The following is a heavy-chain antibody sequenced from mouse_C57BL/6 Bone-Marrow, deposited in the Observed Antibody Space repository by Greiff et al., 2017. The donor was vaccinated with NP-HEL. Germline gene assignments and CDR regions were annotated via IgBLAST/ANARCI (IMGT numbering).Heavy chain of an antibody. V-gene: IGHV3-6*01. Sequence: EVKLQESGPGLVKPSQSLSLTCSVTGYSITSGYYWNWIRQFPGNKLEWMGYISYDGSNNYNPSLKNRISITRDTSKNQFFLKLNSVTTEDTATYYCARDKVRSWFAYWGQGTLVTVSA. CDR1: GYSITSGYY. CDR2: ISYDGSN. D-gene: IGHD2-14*01. J-gene: IGHJ3*01. CDR3: ARDKVRSWFAY.